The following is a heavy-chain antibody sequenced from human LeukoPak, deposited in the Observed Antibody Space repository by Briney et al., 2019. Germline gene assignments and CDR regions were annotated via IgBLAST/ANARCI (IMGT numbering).Heavy chain of an antibody. J-gene: IGHJ3*02. D-gene: IGHD6-19*01. CDR3: AREMYAGWYFAFDI. CDR2: ICNSGDYI. Sequence: PGGSLRLSCTVSGFTFSSFTMNWVRQGPRKGLEWVASICNSGDYISYADSLKGRFTISRDNARNSLFLQMSSLRAEDTAVYYCAREMYAGWYFAFDIWGQGTMVTVSS. CDR1: GFTFSSFT. V-gene: IGHV3-21*01.